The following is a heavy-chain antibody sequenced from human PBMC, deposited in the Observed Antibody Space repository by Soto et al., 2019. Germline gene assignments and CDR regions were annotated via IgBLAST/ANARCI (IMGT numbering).Heavy chain of an antibody. D-gene: IGHD6-19*01. CDR3: ARGHRSIAVAGTSTHAFDI. CDR2: INSDGSST. V-gene: IGHV3-74*01. Sequence: GGSLRLSCAASGFTFSSYWMHWVHQAPGKGLVWVSRINSDGSSTSYADSVKGRFTISRDNAKNTLYLQMNSLRAEDTAVYYCARGHRSIAVAGTSTHAFDIWGQGTMVTVSS. J-gene: IGHJ3*02. CDR1: GFTFSSYW.